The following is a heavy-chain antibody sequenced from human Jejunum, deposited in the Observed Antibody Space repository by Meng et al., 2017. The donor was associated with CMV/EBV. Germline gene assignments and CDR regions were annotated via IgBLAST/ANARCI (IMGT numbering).Heavy chain of an antibody. J-gene: IGHJ6*02. D-gene: IGHD2-8*01. CDR3: ARDRYCHNGVCYDTPPPYYYGMGV. CDR2: IATGDRFCARTT. Sequence: QCPGKVLECVSYIATGDRFCARTTDYADYVKGRLNISRDDAKNSLYLQMNSLRAEDTAVYYCARDRYCHNGVCYDTPPPYYYGMGVWGQGTAVTVSS. V-gene: IGHV3-11*04.